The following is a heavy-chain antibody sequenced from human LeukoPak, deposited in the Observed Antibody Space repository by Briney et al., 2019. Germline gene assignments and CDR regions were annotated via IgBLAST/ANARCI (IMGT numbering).Heavy chain of an antibody. CDR2: IYYSGST. D-gene: IGHD6-6*01. CDR1: GGSVSSSTYY. Sequence: PSETLSLTCTVSGGSVSSSTYYWDWIRQPPGKGLEWIGTIYYSGSTYYNPSLKSRVTISVDTSKNQFSLNLTSVTAADTAVYYCARQYSSSSYFDYWGQGTLVTVSS. J-gene: IGHJ4*02. V-gene: IGHV4-39*01. CDR3: ARQYSSSSYFDY.